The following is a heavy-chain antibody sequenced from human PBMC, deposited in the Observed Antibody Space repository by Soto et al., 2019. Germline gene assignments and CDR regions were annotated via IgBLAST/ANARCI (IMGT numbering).Heavy chain of an antibody. D-gene: IGHD3-16*01. CDR2: INPNSAGT. J-gene: IGHJ4*02. Sequence: ASVKVSCKASGSSFTDSYLHWVRQAPGQGLEWMGRINPNSAGTGYAQKFQGRVTLTRDRSISTAYMEVTSLRSDDTAVYYCARDEICGYAPCWHHSAYWGQGTRGTAAS. CDR3: ARDEICGYAPCWHHSAY. V-gene: IGHV1-2*02. CDR1: GSSFTDSY.